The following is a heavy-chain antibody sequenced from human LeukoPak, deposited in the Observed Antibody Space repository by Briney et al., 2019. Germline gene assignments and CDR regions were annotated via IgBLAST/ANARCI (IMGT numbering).Heavy chain of an antibody. CDR2: IDPGDSDT. D-gene: IGHD6-19*01. V-gene: IGHV5-51*01. Sequence: GESLKFSCKGPGYSFTNYWSAWARRLPGKGLEWMGIIDPGDSDTRYSPSFQGQVTISVDKSISTAYLQWSSLKASDTAMYYCARRESSGSIDYWGHGTLVTVSS. J-gene: IGHJ4*01. CDR1: GYSFTNYW. CDR3: ARRESSGSIDY.